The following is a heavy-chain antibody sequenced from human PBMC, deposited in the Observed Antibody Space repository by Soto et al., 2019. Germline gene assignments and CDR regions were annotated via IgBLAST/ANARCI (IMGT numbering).Heavy chain of an antibody. V-gene: IGHV1-69*01. D-gene: IGHD5-18*01. CDR3: ARDLGYNYGVYYGMDV. Sequence: QVQLVQSGAEVKKPGSSVQVSCKASGGTFSSYGLSWVRQAPGQGLEWMGGIIPIFGTTNYAQKFQGRVTITADESTSTAYMELSSLRSEDTAVYYCARDLGYNYGVYYGMDVWGQGTTVTVSS. CDR1: GGTFSSYG. CDR2: IIPIFGTT. J-gene: IGHJ6*02.